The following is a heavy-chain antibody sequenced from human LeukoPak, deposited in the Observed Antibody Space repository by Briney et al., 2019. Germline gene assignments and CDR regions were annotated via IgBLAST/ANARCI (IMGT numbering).Heavy chain of an antibody. CDR3: AREKSSLASAEWFSGAFDI. J-gene: IGHJ3*02. CDR2: ISYDGSNK. D-gene: IGHD3-9*01. CDR1: GFTFSSYA. V-gene: IGHV3-30*04. Sequence: GGSLRLSCAASGFTFSSYAMHWVRQAPGKGLEWVAVISYDGSNKYYADSVKGRFTISRDNSKNTLYLQMNSLRAEDTAVYYCAREKSSLASAEWFSGAFDIWGQGTMVTVSS.